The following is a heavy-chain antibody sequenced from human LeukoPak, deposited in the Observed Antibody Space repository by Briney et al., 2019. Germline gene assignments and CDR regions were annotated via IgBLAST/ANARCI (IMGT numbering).Heavy chain of an antibody. D-gene: IGHD6-6*01. J-gene: IGHJ4*02. V-gene: IGHV3-48*01. CDR3: ARDSDPLVDY. Sequence: GGSLRLSCAASGFTFSSYSMNWVRQAPGRGREWVSYISSSSCTIYYADSVKGRFTISRDNAKNSLYLQMNSLRAEDTAVYYCARDSDPLVDYWGQGTLVTVSS. CDR2: ISSSSCTI. CDR1: GFTFSSYS.